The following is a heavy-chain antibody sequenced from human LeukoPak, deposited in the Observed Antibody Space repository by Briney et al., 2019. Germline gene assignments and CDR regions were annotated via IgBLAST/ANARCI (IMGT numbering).Heavy chain of an antibody. V-gene: IGHV3-7*01. D-gene: IGHD5-12*01. CDR1: GFTFSSYW. CDR2: IKQDGSEK. Sequence: GSLRLSCAASGFTFSSYWMSWVRQAPGKGLEWVANIKQDGSEKYYVDSVKGRFTISRDNAKNSLYLQMNSLRAEDTAVYYCARDPGYSGYDGVFDYWGQGTLVTVSS. CDR3: ARDPGYSGYDGVFDY. J-gene: IGHJ4*02.